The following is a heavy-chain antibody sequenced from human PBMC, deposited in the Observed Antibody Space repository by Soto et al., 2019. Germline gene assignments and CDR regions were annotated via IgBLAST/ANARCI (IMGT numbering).Heavy chain of an antibody. V-gene: IGHV3-30*18. J-gene: IGHJ4*02. CDR1: GFRFSSYG. CDR3: GKEGPGHSSGWSSDY. D-gene: IGHD6-19*01. Sequence: GGSLRLSCEVSGFRFSSYGVHWVRQAPGKGLEWVALISDDGRNTFYPDSVKGRFSISRDNSKNTVYLQMNSLRAEDSAVYYCGKEGPGHSSGWSSDYWGQGTLVTVSS. CDR2: ISDDGRNT.